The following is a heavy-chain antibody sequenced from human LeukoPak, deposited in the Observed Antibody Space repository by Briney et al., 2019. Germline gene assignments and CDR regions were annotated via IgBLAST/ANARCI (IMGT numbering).Heavy chain of an antibody. V-gene: IGHV3-48*02. Sequence: GGSLRLSCAASGFTFSSYSMNWVRQAPGKGLEWVSYISSSSSTIYYADSVKGRFTISRDNAKNSLYLQMNSLRDEDTAVYYCARDYFYESSALYGMDVWGQGTTVTVSS. J-gene: IGHJ6*02. CDR1: GFTFSSYS. D-gene: IGHD3-22*01. CDR3: ARDYFYESSALYGMDV. CDR2: ISSSSSTI.